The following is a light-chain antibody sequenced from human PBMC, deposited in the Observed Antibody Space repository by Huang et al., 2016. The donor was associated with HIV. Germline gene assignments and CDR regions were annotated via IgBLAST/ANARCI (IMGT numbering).Light chain of an antibody. Sequence: DIVLTQSPATLSLSPGQRATLSCRASQNINNYLVWYQQKPGQAPRLLIYDSFNRATGIPARFSGSGSGTDFTLTINTLEPEDFAVYYCQQRGAWPLTFGGGIKVEIK. J-gene: IGKJ4*01. V-gene: IGKV3-11*01. CDR3: QQRGAWPLT. CDR1: QNINNY. CDR2: DSF.